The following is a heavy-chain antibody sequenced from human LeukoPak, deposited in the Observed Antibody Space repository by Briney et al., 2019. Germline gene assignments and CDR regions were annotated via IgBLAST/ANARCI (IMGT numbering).Heavy chain of an antibody. V-gene: IGHV4-4*02. D-gene: IGHD3-9*01. CDR2: IYHSGST. CDR3: ARYTGYGAFDI. Sequence: PSETLSLTCAVSGGSISSNNWWSWVRQPPGKGLEWIGEIYHSGSTNYKPSLKSRVTISVDKSKNQSSLKLSSVTAADTAMYYCARYTGYGAFDIWGQGTMVTVSS. CDR1: GGSISSNNW. J-gene: IGHJ3*02.